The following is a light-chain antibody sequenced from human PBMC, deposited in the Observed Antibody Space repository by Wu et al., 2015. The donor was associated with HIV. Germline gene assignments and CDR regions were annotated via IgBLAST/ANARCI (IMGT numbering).Light chain of an antibody. J-gene: IGKJ5*01. CDR3: QQYETSIT. CDR2: GAS. V-gene: IGKV3-15*01. CDR1: QSVSSN. Sequence: EIVMTQSPATLSVSPGERATLSCRASQSVSSNLAWYQQKPGQAPRLLIYGASTRATGIPARFSGSGSGTDFTLTITRLEPEDFAVYYCQQYETSITFGQGTRLDIK.